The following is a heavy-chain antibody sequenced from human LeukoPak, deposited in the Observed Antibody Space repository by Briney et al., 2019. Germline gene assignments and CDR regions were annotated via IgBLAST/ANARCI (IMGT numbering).Heavy chain of an antibody. Sequence: EASVKVSCKASGYTFTSYGISWVRQAPGQGLEWMGWISAYNGNTNYAQKHQGRVTMTTDTSTSTAYMELRSLRSDDTAVYYCARDRPQYSGSYYGFDYWGQGTLVTVSS. CDR1: GYTFTSYG. V-gene: IGHV1-18*01. CDR3: ARDRPQYSGSYYGFDY. CDR2: ISAYNGNT. D-gene: IGHD1-26*01. J-gene: IGHJ4*02.